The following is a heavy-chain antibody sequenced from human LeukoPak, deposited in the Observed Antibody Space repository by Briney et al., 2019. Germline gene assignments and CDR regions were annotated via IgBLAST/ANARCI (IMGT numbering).Heavy chain of an antibody. Sequence: ASVKVSCKVSGYTLTELPMHWVRQAPGKGLEWMGGFDPEDGETIYAQKFQGRVTMTEDTSTDTAYMELSSLRSEDTAVYYCATPLNYDILTENPWGQGTLVTVSS. D-gene: IGHD3-9*01. CDR2: FDPEDGET. CDR1: GYTLTELP. J-gene: IGHJ5*02. V-gene: IGHV1-24*01. CDR3: ATPLNYDILTENP.